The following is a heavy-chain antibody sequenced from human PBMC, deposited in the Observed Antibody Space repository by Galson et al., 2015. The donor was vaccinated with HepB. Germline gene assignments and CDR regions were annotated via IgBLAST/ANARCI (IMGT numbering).Heavy chain of an antibody. CDR2: IWYDGSNK. D-gene: IGHD3-22*01. V-gene: IGHV3-33*01. CDR3: ARELYDSSGYPFDY. J-gene: IGHJ4*02. Sequence: SLRLSCAASGFTFSSYGMHWVRQAPGKGLEWVAVIWYDGSNKYYADSVKGRFTISRDNSKNTVYLQMNSLRAEDTAVHYCARELYDSSGYPFDYWGQGTLVTVSS. CDR1: GFTFSSYG.